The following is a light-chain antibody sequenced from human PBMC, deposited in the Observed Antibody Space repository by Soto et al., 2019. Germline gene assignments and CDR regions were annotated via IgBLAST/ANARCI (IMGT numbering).Light chain of an antibody. J-gene: IGKJ1*01. V-gene: IGKV3-20*01. CDR3: QQYGSSPQT. CDR2: GAS. CDR1: QSVSSSY. Sequence: EIVLAQSPGTLSLSPGGRATLSCISSQSVSSSYLAWYQQKPGQAPRLLIYGASSRATGIPDRFSGSGSGTDFTLTISRLEPKDFAVYYCQQYGSSPQTFGQGTKVDI.